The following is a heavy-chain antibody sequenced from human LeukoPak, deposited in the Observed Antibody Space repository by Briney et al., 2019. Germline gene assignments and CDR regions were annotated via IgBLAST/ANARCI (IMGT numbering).Heavy chain of an antibody. CDR2: IHPTVGDT. J-gene: IGHJ5*02. D-gene: IGHD3-22*01. V-gene: IGHV1-46*01. CDR1: GYTFTSYY. Sequence: ASVKVSCKASGYTFTSYYLHWVRQAPGQGLEWMGIIHPTVGDTTYAQKFQGRVTMTRDMSTGTVYMDLSSLRSEDTAVYYCARERRHGSSAYYLFDPWGRGTLVTVSS. CDR3: ARERRHGSSAYYLFDP.